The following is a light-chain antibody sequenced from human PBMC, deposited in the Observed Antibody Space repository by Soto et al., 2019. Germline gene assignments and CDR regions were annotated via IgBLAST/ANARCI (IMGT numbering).Light chain of an antibody. Sequence: EIVLTQSPATLSLSPGEGATLSCRASQSVSSYLAWYQQKPGQAPRLLIYDASNRATGIPARFSGSGSGTHFTLTIRSLEPEDFAVYYCQQRSNWPPGGTFGQGTKVDIK. CDR3: QQRSNWPPGGT. CDR1: QSVSSY. J-gene: IGKJ1*01. V-gene: IGKV3-11*01. CDR2: DAS.